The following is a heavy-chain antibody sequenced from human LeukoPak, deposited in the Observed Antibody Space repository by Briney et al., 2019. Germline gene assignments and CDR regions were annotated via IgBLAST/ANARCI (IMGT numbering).Heavy chain of an antibody. J-gene: IGHJ6*02. V-gene: IGHV4-59*01. CDR2: IYNSGNT. CDR3: ARDNRRDGVDV. Sequence: SETLSLTCTVSGGSISSYYWSWIRQPPGKGLEWIGYIYNSGNTNYNPSLKSRVTISVDTSKNQFSLKLSSVTAADTAVYYCARDNRRDGVDVWGQGTTVTVSS. CDR1: GGSISSYY.